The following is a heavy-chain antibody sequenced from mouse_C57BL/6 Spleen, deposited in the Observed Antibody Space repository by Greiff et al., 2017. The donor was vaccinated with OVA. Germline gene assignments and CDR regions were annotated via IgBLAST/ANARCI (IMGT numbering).Heavy chain of an antibody. CDR3: ARASIYYSNYGDYFDY. D-gene: IGHD2-5*01. V-gene: IGHV2-2*01. CDR2: IWSGGST. J-gene: IGHJ2*01. CDR1: GFSLTSYG. Sequence: VKLMESGPGLVQPSQSLSITCTVSGFSLTSYGVHWVRQSPGTGLEWLGVIWSGGSTDYNAAFISRLSISKDNSKSQVFFKMNSLQADDTAIYYCARASIYYSNYGDYFDYWGQGTTLTVSS.